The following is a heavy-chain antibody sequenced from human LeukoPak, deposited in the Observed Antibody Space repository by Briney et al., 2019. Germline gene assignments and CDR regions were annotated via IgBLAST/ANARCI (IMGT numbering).Heavy chain of an antibody. CDR1: GDSITTHP. CDR3: SRLAKCDGNCYSFDL. J-gene: IGHJ4*02. V-gene: IGHV4-59*03. Sequence: SETLSLTCTVSGDSITTHPWSWVRQTSGKGLDYIGFIDSNGNINYNPSLKNRVIISSDTSTNQISLTLNSVAAADTAVYYCSRLAKCDGNCYSFDLWGQGMLVTVSS. D-gene: IGHD2-15*01. CDR2: IDSNGNI.